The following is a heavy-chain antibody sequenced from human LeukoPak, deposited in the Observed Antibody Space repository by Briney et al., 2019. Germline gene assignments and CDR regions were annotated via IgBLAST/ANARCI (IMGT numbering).Heavy chain of an antibody. CDR3: ARELPVWGSYRYFGY. Sequence: ASVKVSCKASGYAFTSYVISWVRQAPGQGLEWMGWISPYNGNTDYAEKLQDRVTMTADTSTSTVYMELQSLRSDDTAVYYCARELPVWGSYRYFGYWGQGTVVTVSS. D-gene: IGHD3-16*02. CDR2: ISPYNGNT. V-gene: IGHV1-18*01. CDR1: GYAFTSYV. J-gene: IGHJ4*02.